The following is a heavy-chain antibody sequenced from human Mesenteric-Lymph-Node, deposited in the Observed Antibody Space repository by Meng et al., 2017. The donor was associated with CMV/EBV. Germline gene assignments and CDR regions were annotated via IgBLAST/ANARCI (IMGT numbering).Heavy chain of an antibody. D-gene: IGHD4-17*01. Sequence: ASVKVSCKASGYTFTNYGITWVRQAPGQGLEWMGWINPYNGDTKYAQKLQGRVTMTTDTSTSTAYMELRSLRSDDTAMYYCARVYGDYNNNYYYGMDVWGQGTTVTFSS. V-gene: IGHV1-18*01. J-gene: IGHJ6*02. CDR3: ARVYGDYNNNYYYGMDV. CDR1: GYTFTNYG. CDR2: INPYNGDT.